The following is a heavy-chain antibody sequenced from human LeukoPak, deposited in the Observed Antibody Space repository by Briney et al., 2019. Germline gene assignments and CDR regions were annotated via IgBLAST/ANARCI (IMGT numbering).Heavy chain of an antibody. V-gene: IGHV3-30*07. D-gene: IGHD2/OR15-2a*01. Sequence: GRSLRLSCAASGFTFSSYAMHWVRQAPGKGLEWVAVISYDGSNKYYADSVKGRFTISRDSSTNTVYLQMASLRAEDTAMYYCVKEAPGTTLYDWGRGTLVTVSS. CDR2: ISYDGSNK. CDR1: GFTFSSYA. CDR3: VKEAPGTTLYD. J-gene: IGHJ4*02.